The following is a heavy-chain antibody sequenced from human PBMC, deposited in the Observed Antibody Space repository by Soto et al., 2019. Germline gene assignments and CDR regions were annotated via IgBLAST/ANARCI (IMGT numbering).Heavy chain of an antibody. CDR1: GFTFSSYG. CDR3: AREPRVTIVPAAMFYGMDV. V-gene: IGHV3-33*01. J-gene: IGHJ6*02. Sequence: GGSLRLSCAASGFTFSSYGMHWVRQAPGKGLEWVAVIWYDGSNKYYADSVKGRFTISRDNSKNTLYLQMNSLRAEDTAVYYCAREPRVTIVPAAMFYGMDVWGQGTTVTVSS. CDR2: IWYDGSNK. D-gene: IGHD2-2*01.